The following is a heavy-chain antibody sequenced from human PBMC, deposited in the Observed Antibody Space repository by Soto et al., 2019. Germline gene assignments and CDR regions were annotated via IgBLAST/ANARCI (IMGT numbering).Heavy chain of an antibody. Sequence: QVQLVQSGAEVKKPGSSVKVSCKASGGTFSSYTISWVRQAPGQGLEWMGRIIPILGIANYAQKFQGRVTXXAXKXXRTAYMELSSLRSEDTAVYYCARGVTTVTGYGMDVWGQGTTVTVSS. J-gene: IGHJ6*02. CDR1: GGTFSSYT. D-gene: IGHD4-17*01. CDR3: ARGVTTVTGYGMDV. CDR2: IIPILGIA. V-gene: IGHV1-69*02.